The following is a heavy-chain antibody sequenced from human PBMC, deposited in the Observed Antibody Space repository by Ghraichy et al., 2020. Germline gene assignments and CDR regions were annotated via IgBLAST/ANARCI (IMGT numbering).Heavy chain of an antibody. D-gene: IGHD6-19*01. CDR3: ARGARPYSSGWYSFLY. V-gene: IGHV4-61*02. CDR2: IYTSGST. Sequence: SQTLSLTCTVSGGSISSGSYYWSWIRQPAGKGLEWIGRIYTSGSTNYNPSLKSRVTISVDTSKNQFSLKLSSVTAADTAVYYCARGARPYSSGWYSFLYWGQGTLVTVSS. CDR1: GGSISSGSYY. J-gene: IGHJ4*02.